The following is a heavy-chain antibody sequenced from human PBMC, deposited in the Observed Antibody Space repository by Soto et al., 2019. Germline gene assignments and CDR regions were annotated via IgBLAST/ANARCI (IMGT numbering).Heavy chain of an antibody. CDR1: GGSISSRTFW. CDR3: ARHPRDDYNYGGSGIFDY. CDR2: MYYSGSS. V-gene: IGHV4-39*01. J-gene: IGHJ4*02. Sequence: QLQLQESGPGLVKPSETLSLTCSVSGGSISSRTFWWAWIRQPPGKGLEWIGDMYYSGSSYSSPSLKSRVTRSVDTSKNQLSLKLNSVNAADTAVYYCARHPRDDYNYGGSGIFDYWGQGTLVTVSS. D-gene: IGHD4-4*01.